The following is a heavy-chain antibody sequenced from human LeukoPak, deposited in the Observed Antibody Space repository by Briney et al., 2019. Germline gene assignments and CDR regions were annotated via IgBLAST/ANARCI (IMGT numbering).Heavy chain of an antibody. D-gene: IGHD3-22*01. V-gene: IGHV5-51*01. CDR3: ATWGPDYYDSSGYFYY. CDR2: IYPGDSDT. CDR1: GYSFTSYW. J-gene: IGHJ4*02. Sequence: GESLKISCKGSGYSFTSYWIGWVRPMPGKGLEWMGIIYPGDSDTRYSPSFQGQVTISADKSISTAYLQWSSLKASDTAMYYCATWGPDYYDSSGYFYYWGQGTLVTVSS.